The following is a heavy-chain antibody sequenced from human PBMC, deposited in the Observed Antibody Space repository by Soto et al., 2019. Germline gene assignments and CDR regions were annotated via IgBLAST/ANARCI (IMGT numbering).Heavy chain of an antibody. D-gene: IGHD1-26*01. CDR1: GFTFSDHF. CDR2: MTPSGSSR. V-gene: IGHV3-11*01. J-gene: IGHJ3*01. Sequence: GGSLRLSCAASGFTFSDHFMSWIRQAPGKGLEWISYMTPSGSSRSYADSVKGRFTISRDNAKNSLYLQMNSLGGDDTAVYYCARELSGNYFTFDFWGQGTMLTV. CDR3: ARELSGNYFTFDF.